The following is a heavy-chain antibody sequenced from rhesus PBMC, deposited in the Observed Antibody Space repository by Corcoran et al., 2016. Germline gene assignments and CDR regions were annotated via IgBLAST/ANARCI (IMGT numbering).Heavy chain of an antibody. V-gene: IGHV4-165*01. CDR2: ISGSSGNT. D-gene: IGHD2-39*02. J-gene: IGHJ2*01. CDR1: GGSFSGYY. Sequence: QVQLQESGPGLVKPSETLSLTCAVSGGSFSGYYWGWIRQPPGKGLEWSGYISGSSGNTDYNPSLKKRVTISTDTSKNQFSRKLSSVTAADTAVYYGAGGGGVWYFDLWGPGTPITISS. CDR3: AGGGGVWYFDL.